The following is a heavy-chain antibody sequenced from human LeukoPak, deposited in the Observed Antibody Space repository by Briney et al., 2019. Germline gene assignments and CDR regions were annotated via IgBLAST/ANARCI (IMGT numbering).Heavy chain of an antibody. V-gene: IGHV1-2*02. Sequence: ASVKVSCKASGYTFTGYYMHWVRQAPGQGLEWMGWINPNSGGTNYAQKFQGRVTMTRDTSISTAYMELSRLRSDDTAVYYCARLGNTAMVRRNWFDPWGQGTLVTVSS. D-gene: IGHD5-18*01. CDR2: INPNSGGT. CDR3: ARLGNTAMVRRNWFDP. CDR1: GYTFTGYY. J-gene: IGHJ5*02.